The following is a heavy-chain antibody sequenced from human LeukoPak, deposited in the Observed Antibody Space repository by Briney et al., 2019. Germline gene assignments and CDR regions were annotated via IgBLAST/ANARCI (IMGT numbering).Heavy chain of an antibody. CDR1: GFTFSSYS. CDR2: ISSSSSSYI. CDR3: ARDRGGWTTVVTRKLDYYFDY. D-gene: IGHD4-23*01. V-gene: IGHV3-21*01. J-gene: IGHJ4*02. Sequence: KPGGSLRLSCAASGFTFSSYSMNWVRQAPGKGLEWVSSISSSSSSYIYYADSVKGRFTISRDNAKNSLYLQMNSLRAEDTAVYYCARDRGGWTTVVTRKLDYYFDYWGQGTLVTVSS.